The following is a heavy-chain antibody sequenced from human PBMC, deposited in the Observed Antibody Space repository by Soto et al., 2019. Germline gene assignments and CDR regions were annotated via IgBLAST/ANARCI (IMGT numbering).Heavy chain of an antibody. V-gene: IGHV3-30*03. Sequence: QVQLVESGGGVVQPGRSLRLSCAASGFTFSSYGMHWVRQAPGKGLEWVAVISYDGSNKYYADSVKGRFTISRDNSKNPLFLQKDSLRAEDTGGLYFARSPESVKYLAYFDYWGQGTLVTVSS. CDR2: ISYDGSNK. J-gene: IGHJ4*02. CDR1: GFTFSSYG. D-gene: IGHD2-2*01. CDR3: ARSPESVKYLAYFDY.